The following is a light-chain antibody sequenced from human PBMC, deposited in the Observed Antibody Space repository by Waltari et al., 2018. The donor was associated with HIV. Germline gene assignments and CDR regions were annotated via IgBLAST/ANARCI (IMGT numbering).Light chain of an antibody. J-gene: IGKJ3*01. V-gene: IGKV1-33*01. CDR3: QQYDNLPFT. CDR1: QDISKY. Sequence: DIQMTQSPSSLSASVGDRVTITCQASQDISKYLNWYQQKPAKAPKLLIYDASNLETGVPSRFSGSGSGTDFTFTISSLQPEDIATYYCQQYDNLPFTFGPGTKVDIK. CDR2: DAS.